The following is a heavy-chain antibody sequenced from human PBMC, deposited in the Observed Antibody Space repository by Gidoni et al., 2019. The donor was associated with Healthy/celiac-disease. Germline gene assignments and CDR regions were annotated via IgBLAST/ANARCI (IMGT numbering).Heavy chain of an antibody. CDR1: GFTFSSYG. D-gene: IGHD3-10*01. CDR2: ISYDGSNK. Sequence: QVQLVESGGGGVQPGRSLRLSCAASGFTFSSYGMHWVRQAPGKGLEWVAVISYDGSNKYYADSVKGRFTISRDNSKNTLYLQMNSLRAEDTAVYYCAKDEAPLYYGSASDAFDIWGQGTMVTVSS. CDR3: AKDEAPLYYGSASDAFDI. J-gene: IGHJ3*02. V-gene: IGHV3-30*18.